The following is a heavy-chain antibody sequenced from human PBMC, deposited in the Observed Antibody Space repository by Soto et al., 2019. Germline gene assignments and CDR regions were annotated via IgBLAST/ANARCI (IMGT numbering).Heavy chain of an antibody. D-gene: IGHD3-3*01. Sequence: QLQLQESGSGLVKPSQTLSLTCAVSGGSISSGGYSWSWIRQPPGKGLEWIGYIYHSGSTYYNPSLKSRVTISVDRSKNQFSLQLSSVTAADTAVYYCARYYDFWSGYCWFDPWGQGTLVTVSS. CDR2: IYHSGST. J-gene: IGHJ5*02. CDR3: ARYYDFWSGYCWFDP. CDR1: GGSISSGGYS. V-gene: IGHV4-30-2*01.